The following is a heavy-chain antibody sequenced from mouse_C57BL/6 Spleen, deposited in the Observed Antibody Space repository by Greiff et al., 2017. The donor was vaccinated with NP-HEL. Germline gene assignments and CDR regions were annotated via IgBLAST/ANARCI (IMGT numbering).Heavy chain of an antibody. CDR1: GFTFSSYA. CDR3: AREGVGRDFDY. J-gene: IGHJ2*01. D-gene: IGHD4-1*01. V-gene: IGHV5-4*01. CDR2: ISDGGSYT. Sequence: EVQRVESGGGLVKPGGSLKLSCAASGFTFSSYAMSWVRQTPEKRLEWVATISDGGSYTYYPDNVKGRFTISRDNAKNNLYLQMSHLKSEDTAMYYCAREGVGRDFDYWGQGTTLTVSS.